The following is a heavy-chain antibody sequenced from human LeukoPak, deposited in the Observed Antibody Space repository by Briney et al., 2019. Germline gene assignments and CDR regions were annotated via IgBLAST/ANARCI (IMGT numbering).Heavy chain of an antibody. CDR1: GFTFSNYW. CDR2: IRQDENEK. J-gene: IGHJ3*02. D-gene: IGHD3-9*01. CDR3: VRGRLYYDILTGFDDAFDM. V-gene: IGHV3-7*01. Sequence: PGGSLRLSCAASGFTFSNYWMSWVRQAPGKGLEWVANIRQDENEKYYADSVKGRFTISRDNAKSSLYLQMNSLRVEDTAVFYCVRGRLYYDILTGFDDAFDMWGHGTTVTVSS.